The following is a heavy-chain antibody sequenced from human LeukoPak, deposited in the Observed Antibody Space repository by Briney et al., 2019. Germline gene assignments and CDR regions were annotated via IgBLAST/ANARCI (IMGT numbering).Heavy chain of an antibody. J-gene: IGHJ3*01. D-gene: IGHD3-10*01. CDR3: ARVRYYGSGRSCAFDV. Sequence: ASVKVSCKASGYTFTTYAISWVRQAPGQGLEWMGWISVYNGNINYAQTLQGRVTMTTDTSTSTTYMELRSPRSDDTAVYYCARVRYYGSGRSCAFDVWGQGTMVTVSS. CDR1: GYTFTTYA. V-gene: IGHV1-18*01. CDR2: ISVYNGNI.